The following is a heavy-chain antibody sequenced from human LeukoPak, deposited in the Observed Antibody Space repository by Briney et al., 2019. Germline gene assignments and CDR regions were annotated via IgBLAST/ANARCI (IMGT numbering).Heavy chain of an antibody. Sequence: PGGSLRLSCAASGFTFSNAWMSRVRQAPGKGLEWVGRIKSKTDGGTTDYAAPVKGRFTISRDDSKNTLYLQMNSLKTEDTAVYYCTTDLFRWFGELPYYWGQGTLVTVSS. CDR3: TTDLFRWFGELPYY. CDR2: IKSKTDGGTT. CDR1: GFTFSNAW. V-gene: IGHV3-15*01. D-gene: IGHD3-10*01. J-gene: IGHJ4*02.